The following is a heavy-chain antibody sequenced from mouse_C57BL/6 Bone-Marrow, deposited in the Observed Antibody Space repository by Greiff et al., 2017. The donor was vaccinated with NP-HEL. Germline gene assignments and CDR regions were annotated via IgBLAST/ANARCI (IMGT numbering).Heavy chain of an antibody. D-gene: IGHD2-4*01. Sequence: QVQLQQPGAELVKPGASVKMSCKASGYTFTSYWITWVKQRPGQGLEWLGDIYPGSGSTNYNEKFKSKATLTIDTSTSTAYMKLSSLTSEDSAVYYCARNYGYAMDYWGQGTSVTVSS. J-gene: IGHJ4*01. V-gene: IGHV1-55*01. CDR2: IYPGSGST. CDR3: ARNYGYAMDY. CDR1: GYTFTSYW.